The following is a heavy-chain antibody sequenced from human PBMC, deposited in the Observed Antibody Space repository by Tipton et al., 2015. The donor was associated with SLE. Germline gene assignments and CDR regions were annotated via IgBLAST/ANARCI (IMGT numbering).Heavy chain of an antibody. D-gene: IGHD6-19*01. CDR3: ARDPFRGLAVAASAY. CDR1: DGSFSGYC. J-gene: IGHJ4*02. V-gene: IGHV4-34*01. Sequence: KPSETLSLTCAVYDGSFSGYCWSWIRQPPGKGLEWIGEINHSGTTNYDPSLKSRVTISVDTSKNQFSLKLSSVTAADTAVYYCARDPFRGLAVAASAYWGQGTLVTVSS. CDR2: INHSGTT.